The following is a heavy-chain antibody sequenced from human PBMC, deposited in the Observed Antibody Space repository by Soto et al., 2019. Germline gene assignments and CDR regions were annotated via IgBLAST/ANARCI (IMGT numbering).Heavy chain of an antibody. J-gene: IGHJ4*02. CDR3: AKALVGEVGATDY. V-gene: IGHV3-23*01. CDR2: ITRTDST. Sequence: PGGSLRLSCTASGFTLSNYAMSWVRQAPGKGLEWVSAITRTDSTYYADSVKGRFTISRDNSRNTLYLQMNSLGAEDAALYYCAKALVGEVGATDYWGRGTLVTVSS. CDR1: GFTLSNYA. D-gene: IGHD1-26*01.